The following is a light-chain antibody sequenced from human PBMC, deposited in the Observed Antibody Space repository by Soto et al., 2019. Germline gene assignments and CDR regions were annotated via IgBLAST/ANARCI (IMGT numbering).Light chain of an antibody. Sequence: EILLTQSPATLSVSPGERATLSCRASQSISSLLAWYQQKPGQAPRLLIYDASTRDTGIPARFSGSGSGTDFTLTISGLQSEDFEVYYCQQYNNWPQTFGQGTKVDIK. J-gene: IGKJ1*01. CDR3: QQYNNWPQT. CDR1: QSISSL. V-gene: IGKV3-15*01. CDR2: DAS.